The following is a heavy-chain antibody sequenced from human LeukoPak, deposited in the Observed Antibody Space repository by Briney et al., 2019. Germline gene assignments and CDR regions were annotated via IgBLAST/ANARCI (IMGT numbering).Heavy chain of an antibody. Sequence: PSETLSLTCTVSGGSISGGIYSWSWIRQPAGKGLECIGRIYASGYTNYNPSLVSRVTISVDTSKNQFSLNLASVTAADTAVYYCARVSPNWGHPLDSRGQGTLVTVSS. CDR3: ARVSPNWGHPLDS. D-gene: IGHD7-27*01. V-gene: IGHV4-61*02. J-gene: IGHJ4*02. CDR2: IYASGYT. CDR1: GGSISGGIYS.